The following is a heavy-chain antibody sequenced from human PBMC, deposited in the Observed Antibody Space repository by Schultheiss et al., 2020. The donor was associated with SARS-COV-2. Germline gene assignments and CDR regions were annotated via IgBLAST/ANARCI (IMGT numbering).Heavy chain of an antibody. D-gene: IGHD5-24*01. CDR3: ARGRVRDGCFDY. Sequence: GGSLRLSCAASGFTFSSYDMHWVRQATGKGLEWVSAIGTAGDTYYPGSVKGRFTISRDNSKNTLYLQMNSLRAEDTAVYYCARGRVRDGCFDYWGQGTLVTVSS. CDR2: IGTAGDT. J-gene: IGHJ4*02. V-gene: IGHV3-13*01. CDR1: GFTFSSYD.